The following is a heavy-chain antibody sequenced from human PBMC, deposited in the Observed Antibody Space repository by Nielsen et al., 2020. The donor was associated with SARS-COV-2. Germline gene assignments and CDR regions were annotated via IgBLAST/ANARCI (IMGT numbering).Heavy chain of an antibody. V-gene: IGHV4-39*01. CDR2: IYYSGST. J-gene: IGHJ2*01. Sequence: WIRQPPGKGLEWIGSIYYSGSTYYHPSLKSRVTISVDTSKNQFSLKLSSVTAADTAVYYCARHRSYCSSTSGYHPPNWYFDLWGRGTLVTVSS. D-gene: IGHD2-2*01. CDR3: ARHRSYCSSTSGYHPPNWYFDL.